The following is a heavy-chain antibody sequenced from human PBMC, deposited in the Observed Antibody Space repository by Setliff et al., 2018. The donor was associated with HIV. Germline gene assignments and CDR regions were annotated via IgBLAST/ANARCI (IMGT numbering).Heavy chain of an antibody. Sequence: SETLSLTCTVSGGSVSSSSYYWGWIRQPTGRGLEWIGTIYYSGDTQYNPSFKTRVIMSVDTSKNQFSLRLISVTAADTAVYYCARMEATRPPRGLDYWGPGTLVTVSS. CDR2: IYYSGDT. D-gene: IGHD6-6*01. V-gene: IGHV4-39*01. J-gene: IGHJ4*02. CDR3: ARMEATRPPRGLDY. CDR1: GGSVSSSSYY.